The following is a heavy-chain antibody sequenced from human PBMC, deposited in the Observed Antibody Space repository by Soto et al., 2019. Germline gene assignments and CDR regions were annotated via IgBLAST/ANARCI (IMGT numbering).Heavy chain of an antibody. CDR3: ANGAYGSGSQTRAHYYGMDV. D-gene: IGHD3-10*01. V-gene: IGHV3-23*01. CDR2: ISGSGGST. Sequence: PGGSLRLSRAASGFTFSSYAMSWVRQAPGKGLEWVSAISGSGGSTYYADSVKGRFTISRDNSKNTLYLQMNSLRAEDTAVYYCANGAYGSGSQTRAHYYGMDVWGQGTTVTVSS. J-gene: IGHJ6*02. CDR1: GFTFSSYA.